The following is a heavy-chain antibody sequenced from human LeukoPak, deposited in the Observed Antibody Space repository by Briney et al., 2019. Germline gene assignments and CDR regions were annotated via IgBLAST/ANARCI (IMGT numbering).Heavy chain of an antibody. V-gene: IGHV1-69*13. D-gene: IGHD1-7*01. Sequence: GASVKVSCKASGGTFSSYAISWVRQAPGQGLEWMGGIIPIFGTANYAQKFQGRVTITADESTSTAYMGLSSLRSEDTAVYYCARVGTGTYYYFDYWGQGTLVTVSS. CDR2: IIPIFGTA. CDR1: GGTFSSYA. J-gene: IGHJ4*02. CDR3: ARVGTGTYYYFDY.